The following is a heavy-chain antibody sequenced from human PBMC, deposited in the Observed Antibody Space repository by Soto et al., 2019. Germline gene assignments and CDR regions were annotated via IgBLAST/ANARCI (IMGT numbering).Heavy chain of an antibody. Sequence: ASVKVSCKASGYTFTGYYMHWVRQAPGQGLEWMGWINPNSGGTNYAQKFQGWVTMTRDTSISTAYMELSRLRSDDTAVYYCARDTASSYYDSSGYYLFDYWGQG. V-gene: IGHV1-2*04. D-gene: IGHD3-22*01. J-gene: IGHJ4*02. CDR2: INPNSGGT. CDR3: ARDTASSYYDSSGYYLFDY. CDR1: GYTFTGYY.